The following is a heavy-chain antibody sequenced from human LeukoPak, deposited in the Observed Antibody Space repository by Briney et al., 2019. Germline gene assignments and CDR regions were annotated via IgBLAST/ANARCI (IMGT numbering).Heavy chain of an antibody. D-gene: IGHD3-10*01. CDR2: IYYSGST. CDR3: ARIDYYGSGSIDY. Sequence: SETLSLTCTVSGGSISSSSYYWGWIRQPPGKGLEWIGSIYYSGSTYYNPSLKSRVTISEDTSKTQFSLKLSSVTAADSSAYYCARIDYYGSGSIDYWGQGTVVSASS. CDR1: GGSISSSSYY. V-gene: IGHV4-39*01. J-gene: IGHJ4*02.